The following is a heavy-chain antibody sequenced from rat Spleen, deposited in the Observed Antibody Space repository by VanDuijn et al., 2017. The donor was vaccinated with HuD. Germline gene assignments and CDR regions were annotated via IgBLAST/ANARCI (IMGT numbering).Heavy chain of an antibody. CDR1: GFTFSSFP. Sequence: EVQLVESDGGLVQPGRSLKLSCAASGFTFSSFPMAWVRQAPKKGLEWVASISYDGSSTYYRDSVKGRFTISKDNAKNTQDLQMDSLRSEDTATYYYTRGYVMDAWGQGASVTVSS. CDR2: ISYDGSST. V-gene: IGHV5-7*01. J-gene: IGHJ4*01. CDR3: TRGYVMDA.